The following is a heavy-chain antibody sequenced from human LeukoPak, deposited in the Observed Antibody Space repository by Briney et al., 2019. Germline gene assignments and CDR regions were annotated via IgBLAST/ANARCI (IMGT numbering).Heavy chain of an antibody. CDR3: AREGVSSSWYRSDAFDI. D-gene: IGHD6-13*01. J-gene: IGHJ3*02. CDR2: ISSSGSTI. V-gene: IGHV3-11*01. Sequence: GGSLRLSCAASGFTFSEYYMSWIRQAPGRGLEWVSYISSSGSTIYYADSVKGGFTITRDNAKNSPYLQMNSLRAEDTAVYYCAREGVSSSWYRSDAFDIWGQGKMVTVSS. CDR1: GFTFSEYY.